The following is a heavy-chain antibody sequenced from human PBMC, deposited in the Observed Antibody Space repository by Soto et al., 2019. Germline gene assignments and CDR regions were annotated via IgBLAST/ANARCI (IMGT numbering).Heavy chain of an antibody. CDR2: ISSSGTYI. V-gene: IGHV3-21*01. Sequence: ESGGGLVEPGGSLRLSCAASGFTFSSYGMNWVRQAPGKGLEWVSSISSSGTYIYYADSVKGRFTISRDNAKNLLHLQMNSLRAEDTALYYCASNKRNYGASGDYYGMDVWGQGTTVTVSS. D-gene: IGHD1-7*01. CDR1: GFTFSSYG. CDR3: ASNKRNYGASGDYYGMDV. J-gene: IGHJ6*02.